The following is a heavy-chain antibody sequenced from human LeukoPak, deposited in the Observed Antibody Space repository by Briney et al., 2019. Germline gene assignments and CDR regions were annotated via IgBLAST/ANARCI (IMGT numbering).Heavy chain of an antibody. V-gene: IGHV1-8*01. D-gene: IGHD3-3*01. J-gene: IGHJ5*02. CDR2: MNPNSGNT. Sequence: ASVKVSCKASGYTFTSYDINWVRQATGQGLEWMGWMNPNSGNTGYAQKFQGRVAMTRNTSISTAYMELSSLRSEDTAVYYCARGRAAARITIFGVATYNWFGPWGQGTLVTVSS. CDR3: ARGRAAARITIFGVATYNWFGP. CDR1: GYTFTSYD.